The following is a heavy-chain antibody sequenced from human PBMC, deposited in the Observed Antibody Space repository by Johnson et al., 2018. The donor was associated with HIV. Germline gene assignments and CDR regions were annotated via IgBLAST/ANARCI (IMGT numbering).Heavy chain of an antibody. V-gene: IGHV3-30*18. Sequence: QVQLVESGGGVVQPGRSLRLSCAASGFTFSSYAMHWVRQAPGKGLEWVAVISYDGSNKYYEDSVKGRFTISRDNSKNTLYLQMNSLRDEDTAVYYCAKTTFMIAAAGPLAFDIWGQGTMVTVSS. CDR2: ISYDGSNK. J-gene: IGHJ3*02. CDR3: AKTTFMIAAAGPLAFDI. CDR1: GFTFSSYA. D-gene: IGHD6-13*01.